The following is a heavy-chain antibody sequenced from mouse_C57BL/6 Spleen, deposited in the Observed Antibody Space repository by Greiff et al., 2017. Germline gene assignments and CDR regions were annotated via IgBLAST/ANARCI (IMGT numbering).Heavy chain of an antibody. V-gene: IGHV1-85*01. CDR1: GYTFTSYD. CDR3: ARLTTVVPLHWYFDV. CDR2: IYPRDGST. Sequence: QVQLRESGPELVKPGASVKLSCKASGYTFTSYDINWVKQRPGQGLEWIGWIYPRDGSTKYNEKFKGKATLTVDTSSSTAYMELHSLTSEDSAVXFCARLTTVVPLHWYFDVWGTGTTVTVSS. J-gene: IGHJ1*03. D-gene: IGHD1-1*01.